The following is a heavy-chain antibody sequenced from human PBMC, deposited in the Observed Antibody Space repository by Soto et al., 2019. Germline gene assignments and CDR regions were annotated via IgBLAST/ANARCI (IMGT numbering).Heavy chain of an antibody. V-gene: IGHV1-18*01. Sequence: ASVKVSCKASGRTFNTYGITWVRQAPGQGLEWMGWISAYNRDTNYAEKFQGEMTMTTDTATSTAYMDLRSLRSDDTAVYYCARDGERDTGLNFYYYLHGMDAWGQGTRVTVSS. CDR3: ARDGERDTGLNFYYYLHGMDA. CDR1: GRTFNTYG. CDR2: ISAYNRDT. J-gene: IGHJ6*02. D-gene: IGHD1-1*01.